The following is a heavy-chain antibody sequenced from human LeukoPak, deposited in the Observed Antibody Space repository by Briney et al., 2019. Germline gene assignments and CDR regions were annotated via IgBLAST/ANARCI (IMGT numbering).Heavy chain of an antibody. CDR2: TYPGTSET. J-gene: IGHJ5*02. CDR3: ARHRGAQIPPGTDWFDP. V-gene: IGHV5-51*01. Sequence: KTGESLKISCKGSGYTFTSYWIGWVRQMPGKGLEWMGITYPGTSETRYSPSFQGQVTISADKSITTAYLQWSTLKASDTAIYYCARHRGAQIPPGTDWFDPWGQGTLVTVSS. CDR1: GYTFTSYW. D-gene: IGHD3-10*01.